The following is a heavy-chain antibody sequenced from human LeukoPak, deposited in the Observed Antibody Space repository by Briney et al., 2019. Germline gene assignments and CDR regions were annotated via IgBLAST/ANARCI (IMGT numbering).Heavy chain of an antibody. CDR3: ARVTFTRYYYYYYMDV. Sequence: SETLSLTCTVSGGSISSSSYYWGWIRQSPGKGLEWIGSIYYSGSTFYNPSLKSRVTISVDTSKNQFSLKLSSVTAADTAVYFCARVTFTRYYYYYYMDVWGKGTTVTVSS. D-gene: IGHD2-2*01. CDR2: IYYSGST. V-gene: IGHV4-39*07. CDR1: GGSISSSSYY. J-gene: IGHJ6*03.